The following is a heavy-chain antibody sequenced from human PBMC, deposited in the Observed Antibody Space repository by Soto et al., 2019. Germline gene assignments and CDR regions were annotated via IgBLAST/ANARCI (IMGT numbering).Heavy chain of an antibody. CDR3: ARHTAEGIFTHRGALGY. CDR1: GFTFNNYA. CDR2: ISYDGNDK. D-gene: IGHD3-10*01. V-gene: IGHV3-30-3*01. Sequence: QVQLVESGGGVVQPGRSLRLSCAASGFTFNNYALHWVRQSPGKGLEWVALISYDGNDKKYADSVKGRFTISRDNSKNTLCLELSGLRSEDTAVYYCARHTAEGIFTHRGALGYWGQGTLITVSS. J-gene: IGHJ4*02.